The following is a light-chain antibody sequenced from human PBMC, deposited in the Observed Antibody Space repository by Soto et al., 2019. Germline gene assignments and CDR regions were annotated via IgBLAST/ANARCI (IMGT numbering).Light chain of an antibody. V-gene: IGKV3-20*01. CDR1: QSVSSSY. J-gene: IGKJ1*01. CDR3: QQYGSSLWP. Sequence: EIVLTQSPGTLSLSPGERATLSCRASQSVSSSYLAWYQQKPGQAPRLLIYGASSRATGIPDRFSGSGSGTDFTLTISRLEPEDFAVYDCQQYGSSLWPFGQGTKVEIK. CDR2: GAS.